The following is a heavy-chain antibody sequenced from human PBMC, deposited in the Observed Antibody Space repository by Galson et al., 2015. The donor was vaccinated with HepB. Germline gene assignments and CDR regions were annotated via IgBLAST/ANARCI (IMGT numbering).Heavy chain of an antibody. D-gene: IGHD1-14*01. CDR2: IESGDKK. V-gene: IGHV3-66*01. CDR3: AVSGTPGGFDF. J-gene: IGHJ3*01. Sequence: CAASGFTVSGTYMIWVRQAPGKGLECVSLIESGDKKYYIDSVKGRFAISRDNSLNTMSLQLNSLRAEDSGVYYCAVSGTPGGFDFWGQGTMVTVSS. CDR1: GFTVSGTY.